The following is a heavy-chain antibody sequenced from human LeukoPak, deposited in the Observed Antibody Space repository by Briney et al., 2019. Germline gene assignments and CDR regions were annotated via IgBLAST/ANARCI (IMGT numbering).Heavy chain of an antibody. D-gene: IGHD3-22*01. CDR1: GFTFSSYA. CDR2: ISGSGGST. V-gene: IGHV3-23*01. J-gene: IGHJ4*02. Sequence: GGSLRLSCAASGFTFSSYAMSWVREAPGKGLEWVSAISGSGGSTYYADSVKGRFTISRDNTKNTLYLQMNSLRAEDTDVYYCARVPSPDDSSGYYFDYWGQGTLVTVSS. CDR3: ARVPSPDDSSGYYFDY.